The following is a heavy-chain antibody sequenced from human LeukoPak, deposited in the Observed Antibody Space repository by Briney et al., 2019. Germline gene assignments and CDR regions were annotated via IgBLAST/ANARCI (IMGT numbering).Heavy chain of an antibody. CDR1: GFTVSSNY. Sequence: GGSLRLSCAASGFTVSSNYMGWVRQAPGKGLEWVSVIYTSGSTYYTDSVKGRFTISRDNSKNTLYLQMNSLRPEDTAMYYCARDLAAMAPGGYWGQGTLVTVSS. J-gene: IGHJ4*02. V-gene: IGHV3-53*01. CDR3: ARDLAAMAPGGY. D-gene: IGHD5-18*01. CDR2: IYTSGST.